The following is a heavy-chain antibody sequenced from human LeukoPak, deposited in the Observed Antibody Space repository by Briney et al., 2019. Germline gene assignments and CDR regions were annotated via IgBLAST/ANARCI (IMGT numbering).Heavy chain of an antibody. CDR3: ARVEGGWDSSGYYFEYFQH. V-gene: IGHV1-2*02. CDR1: GYTFTGYY. J-gene: IGHJ1*01. D-gene: IGHD3-22*01. Sequence: GASVKVSCKASGYTFTGYYMHWVRQAPGQGLEWMGWINPNSGGTNYAQKFRGRVTMTRDTSISTAYMELSRLRSDDTAVYYCARVEGGWDSSGYYFEYFQHWGQGTLVTVSS. CDR2: INPNSGGT.